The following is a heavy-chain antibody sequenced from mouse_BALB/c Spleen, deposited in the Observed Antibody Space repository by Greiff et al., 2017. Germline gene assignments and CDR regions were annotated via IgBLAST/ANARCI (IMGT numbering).Heavy chain of an antibody. CDR3: ARYSDYYGSSYYFDY. D-gene: IGHD1-1*01. V-gene: IGHV5-4*02. CDR2: ISDGGSYT. J-gene: IGHJ2*01. Sequence: EVKLMESGGGLVKPGGSLKLSCAASGFTFSDYYMYWVRQTPEKRLEWVATISDGGSYTYYPDSVKGRFTISRDNAKNNLYLQMSSLKSEDTAMYYCARYSDYYGSSYYFDYWGQGTTLTVSS. CDR1: GFTFSDYY.